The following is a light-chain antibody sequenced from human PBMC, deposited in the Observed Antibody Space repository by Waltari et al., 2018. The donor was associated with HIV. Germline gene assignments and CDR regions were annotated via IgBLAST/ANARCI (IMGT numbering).Light chain of an antibody. CDR2: DDS. CDR1: NIGSKS. CDR3: QVWDSSSDHPRV. J-gene: IGLJ3*02. V-gene: IGLV3-21*04. Sequence: SYVLTQPPSVSVAPGKTARTTCGGNNIGSKSVHSYQQKPGQAPVLVIHDDSDRPSGIPERFSGSNSGNTATLTISRVEAGDEADYYCQVWDSSSDHPRVFGGGTKLTVL.